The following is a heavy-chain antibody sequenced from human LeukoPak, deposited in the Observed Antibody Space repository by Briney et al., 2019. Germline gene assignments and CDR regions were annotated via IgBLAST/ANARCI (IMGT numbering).Heavy chain of an antibody. CDR2: IYTSGST. D-gene: IGHD3-3*01. CDR1: GGSISSYY. CDR3: AIVLEWLSPGAFDI. V-gene: IGHV4-4*07. Sequence: PSETLSLTCTVSGGSISSYYWSWIRQPAGKGLEWIGRIYTSGSTNYNPSLKSRVTMSVDTSKNQFSLKLSSVTAADTAVYYCAIVLEWLSPGAFDIWGQGTMVTVSS. J-gene: IGHJ3*02.